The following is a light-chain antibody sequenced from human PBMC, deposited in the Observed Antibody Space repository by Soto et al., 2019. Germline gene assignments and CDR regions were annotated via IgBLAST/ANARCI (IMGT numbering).Light chain of an antibody. CDR3: QNYNSDPKT. CDR1: QGISNS. J-gene: IGKJ1*01. Sequence: DIQMTQSPSSLSASVGDRVTITCRASQGISNSLAWYQQKPGKGPKLLIYAASTLQSGVPSRFSGSGSGTDFTLTISSLQPEDVVTYYCQNYNSDPKTFXQGTKADIK. V-gene: IGKV1-27*01. CDR2: AAS.